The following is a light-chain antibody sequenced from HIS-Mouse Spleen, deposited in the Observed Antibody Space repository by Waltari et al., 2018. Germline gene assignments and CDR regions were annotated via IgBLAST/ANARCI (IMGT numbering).Light chain of an antibody. V-gene: IGLV6-57*02. CDR2: EDN. Sequence: NFMLTQPHSVSESPGKTVTISCTGSSGSIASNYVQWYQQRPGSAPTTVIYEDNQRPPGAPNRFSGSIDSSSTSASLTFSGLKTEDEADYYCQSYDSSNHVVFGGGTNLTVL. CDR1: SGSIASNY. J-gene: IGLJ2*01. CDR3: QSYDSSNHVV.